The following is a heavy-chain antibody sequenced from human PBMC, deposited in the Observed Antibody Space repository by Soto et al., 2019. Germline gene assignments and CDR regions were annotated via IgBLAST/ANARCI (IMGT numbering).Heavy chain of an antibody. D-gene: IGHD2-21*01. CDR2: ISYDGTNK. Sequence: QVQLVESGGGEVQPGRSLTISCAASGFTFSTYGMHWVRQTPGKGLEWVAVISYDGTNKFYSDSVKGRFTISRDNFKNTLTQQMNSLRADDTAVDSCAKDVQSYGEYDYYCYGMDVWGLGPSVIVSS. J-gene: IGHJ6*02. CDR1: GFTFSTYG. V-gene: IGHV3-30*18. CDR3: AKDVQSYGEYDYYCYGMDV.